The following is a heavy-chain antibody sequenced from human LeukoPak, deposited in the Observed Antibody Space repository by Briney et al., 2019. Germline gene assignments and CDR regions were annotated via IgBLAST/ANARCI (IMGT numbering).Heavy chain of an antibody. J-gene: IGHJ5*02. CDR1: GGSINSYY. CDR3: ARQRIVEAIFDRRPNWFDP. CDR2: IYYSGST. D-gene: IGHD1-26*01. Sequence: PSETLSLTCNVSGGSINSYYWGWIRQPPGKGLEWIGSIYYSGSTYYNPSLKSRVTISVDTSKNQFSLKLSSVTAADTAVYYCARQRIVEAIFDRRPNWFDPWGQGTLVTVSS. V-gene: IGHV4-39*01.